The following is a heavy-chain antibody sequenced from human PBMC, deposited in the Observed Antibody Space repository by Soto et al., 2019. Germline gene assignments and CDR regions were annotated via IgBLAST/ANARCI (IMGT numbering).Heavy chain of an antibody. D-gene: IGHD6-13*01. V-gene: IGHV4-31*03. CDR3: ARGAQSSRSSSHWYFDL. J-gene: IGHJ2*01. CDR2: IYYSGST. Sequence: QVQLQESGPGLVKPSQTLSLTCTVSGGSISSGGYYWSWIRQHPGKGLEWIGYIYYSGSTYYNPSLKSRVTISVDTSKNPFSLKLSSVTAADTAVYYCARGAQSSRSSSHWYFDLWGRGTLVTVSS. CDR1: GGSISSGGYY.